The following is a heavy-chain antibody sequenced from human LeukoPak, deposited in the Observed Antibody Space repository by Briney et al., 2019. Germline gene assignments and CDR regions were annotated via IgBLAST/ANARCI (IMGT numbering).Heavy chain of an antibody. V-gene: IGHV4-34*01. CDR3: ARGERITMIVVAIRAAFDI. CDR2: INHSGST. J-gene: IGHJ3*02. Sequence: KPSETLSLTCAVYGGSFSGYYWSWIRQPPGKGLEWIGEINHSGSTNYNPSLKSRVTISVDTSKNQFSLKLSSVTAADTAVYYCARGERITMIVVAIRAAFDIWGQGTMVTVSS. CDR1: GGSFSGYY. D-gene: IGHD3-22*01.